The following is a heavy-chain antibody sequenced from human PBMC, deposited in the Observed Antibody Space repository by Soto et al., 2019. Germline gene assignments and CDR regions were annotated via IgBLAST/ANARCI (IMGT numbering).Heavy chain of an antibody. D-gene: IGHD3-3*01. J-gene: IGHJ4*02. Sequence: ASVKVGCKASGYTFTGYVISWVPQAPGRGLEWMGWRSAYNGNTNCARKRQGRGTMTTDTSTSTAYMELRSLRSDDTAVYYCARDPTLLPFLEWSPLAYWGQGTLVTVSS. CDR2: RSAYNGNT. CDR3: ARDPTLLPFLEWSPLAY. V-gene: IGHV1-18*01. CDR1: GYTFTGYV.